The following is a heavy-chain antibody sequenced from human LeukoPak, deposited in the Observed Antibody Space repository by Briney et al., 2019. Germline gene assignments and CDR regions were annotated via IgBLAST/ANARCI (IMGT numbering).Heavy chain of an antibody. V-gene: IGHV3-7*04. CDR2: IKQDGSEK. CDR1: GFTFSSYW. Sequence: GGSLRLSCAASGFTFSSYWMSWVRQAPGKGLEWVANIKQDGSEKYYVDSVKGRFTISRDNAKSSLYLQMNSLRAEDTAVYYCARGGYCSSTSCYRGYFDYWGQGTLVTVSS. J-gene: IGHJ4*02. CDR3: ARGGYCSSTSCYRGYFDY. D-gene: IGHD2-2*01.